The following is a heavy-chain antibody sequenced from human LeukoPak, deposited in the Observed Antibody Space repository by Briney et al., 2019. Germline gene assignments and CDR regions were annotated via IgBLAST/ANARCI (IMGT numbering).Heavy chain of an antibody. Sequence: PGGSLRLSCAASGFTFSSYAMHWVRQAPGKGLEWVAVISYDGSNKYYADSVKGRFTISRDNSKNTLYLQMNSLRAEDTAVYYCARDFTTPPGIAVAGTVVNYWGQGTLVTVSS. V-gene: IGHV3-30-3*01. CDR1: GFTFSSYA. CDR2: ISYDGSNK. J-gene: IGHJ4*02. D-gene: IGHD6-19*01. CDR3: ARDFTTPPGIAVAGTVVNY.